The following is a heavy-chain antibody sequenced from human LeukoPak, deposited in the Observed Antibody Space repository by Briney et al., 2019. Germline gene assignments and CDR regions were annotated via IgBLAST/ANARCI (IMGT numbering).Heavy chain of an antibody. CDR3: AGEGSMGLTGTYHFDY. CDR2: IIPIFGIA. Sequence: SVKVSCKASGGTFSSYAISWVRQAPGQGLEWMGRIIPIFGIANYAQKFQGRVTITADKSTSTAYMELSSLRSEDTAVYYCAGEGSMGLTGTYHFDYWGQGTLVTVSS. CDR1: GGTFSSYA. V-gene: IGHV1-69*04. J-gene: IGHJ4*02. D-gene: IGHD1-7*01.